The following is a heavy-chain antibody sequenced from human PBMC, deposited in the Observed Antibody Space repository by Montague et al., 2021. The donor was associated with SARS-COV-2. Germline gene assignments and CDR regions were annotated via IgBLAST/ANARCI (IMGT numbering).Heavy chain of an antibody. Sequence: SLRISCAASGFTLGYTWMHWVRQAPGKGLVWISHINGDATTTKYADSVKGRFTISRDNAKSTLYLQLDSLRAEDTAVYYCVKDRGTPDAFDMWGQGTMVTVSS. D-gene: IGHD3-10*01. J-gene: IGHJ3*02. CDR2: INGDATTT. CDR3: VKDRGTPDAFDM. V-gene: IGHV3-74*03. CDR1: GFTLGYTW.